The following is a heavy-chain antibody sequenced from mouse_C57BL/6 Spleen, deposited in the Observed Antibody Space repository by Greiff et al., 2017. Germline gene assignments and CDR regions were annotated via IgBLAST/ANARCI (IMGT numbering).Heavy chain of an antibody. CDR1: GYTFTSYG. D-gene: IGHD1-1*01. CDR2: IYPRSGNT. J-gene: IGHJ2*01. V-gene: IGHV1-81*01. Sequence: QVQLKESGAELARPGASVKLSCKASGYTFTSYGIRWVKQRPGQGLEWIGEIYPRSGNTYYNEKFKGKATLTADKSSSTAYMVLRSLTSEDSAVYFCARDYYGSSLDYWGQGTTLTVSS. CDR3: ARDYYGSSLDY.